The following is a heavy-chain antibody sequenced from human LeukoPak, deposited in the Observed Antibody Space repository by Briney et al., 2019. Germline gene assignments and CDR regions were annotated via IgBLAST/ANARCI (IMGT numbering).Heavy chain of an antibody. CDR1: GFTFSIYG. D-gene: IGHD6-19*01. CDR3: ARAGYNSGWYED. J-gene: IGHJ4*02. Sequence: GGSLRLSCAASGFTFSIYGMHWVRQAPGKGLEWVAGIWEDGSNINYTDSVKGRFTISRDNSKNTLYLQMNSLRAEDTAVYYCARAGYNSGWYEDWGQGALVTVSS. V-gene: IGHV3-33*01. CDR2: IWEDGSNI.